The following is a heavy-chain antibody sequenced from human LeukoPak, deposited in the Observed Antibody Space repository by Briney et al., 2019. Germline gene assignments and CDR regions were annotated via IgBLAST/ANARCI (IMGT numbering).Heavy chain of an antibody. CDR1: GFTFSSYA. CDR3: AKDLMITFGGVIVDY. Sequence: GGSLGLSCAASGFTFSSYAMSWVRQAPGKGLEWVSAISGSGGSTYYADSVKGRFTISRDNSKNTLYLQMNSLRAEDTAVYYCAKDLMITFGGVIVDYWGQGTLVTVSS. V-gene: IGHV3-23*01. D-gene: IGHD3-16*02. J-gene: IGHJ4*02. CDR2: ISGSGGST.